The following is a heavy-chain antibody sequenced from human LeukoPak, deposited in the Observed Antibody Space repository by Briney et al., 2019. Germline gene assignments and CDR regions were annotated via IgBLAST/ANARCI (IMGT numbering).Heavy chain of an antibody. D-gene: IGHD2-15*01. V-gene: IGHV3-21*01. CDR2: ISSSSSFI. CDR3: ARDSGADGYAVDY. CDR1: GFTFSNYK. J-gene: IGHJ4*02. Sequence: GGSLRLSCAASGFTFSNYKMNWVRQAPGKGLEWVSSISSSSSFIYYADSVKGRFTISRDNAKNSLYLQMNSLRAEDTAVYYCARDSGADGYAVDYWGQGTLVTVFS.